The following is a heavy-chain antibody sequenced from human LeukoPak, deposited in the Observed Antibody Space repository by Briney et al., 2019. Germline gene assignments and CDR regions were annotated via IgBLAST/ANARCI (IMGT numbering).Heavy chain of an antibody. J-gene: IGHJ3*02. Sequence: KPGGSLRLSCAASGFTFSSYSMNWVRQAPGKGLEWVSSISSSSSYIYYADSVKGRFTISRDNAKNSLYLQMNSLRAEDTAVYYCARDPGQQLVLLAFDIWGQGTMVTVSS. D-gene: IGHD6-13*01. V-gene: IGHV3-21*01. CDR2: ISSSSSYI. CDR3: ARDPGQQLVLLAFDI. CDR1: GFTFSSYS.